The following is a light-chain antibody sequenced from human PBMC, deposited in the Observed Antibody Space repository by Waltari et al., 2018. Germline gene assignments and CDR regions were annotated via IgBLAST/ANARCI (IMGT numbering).Light chain of an antibody. J-gene: IGLJ2*01. CDR2: RSN. Sequence: QSVLTQPPSASGTPGPRVIISCSVSSTTIGRTYVSWYQLLPGTAPRLLISRSNTRPSAVPERIPGSKSGTSASLAISGLRSEDEAEYYCAAWDDSLSGHVIFGGGTKLTVL. CDR3: AAWDDSLSGHVI. CDR1: STTIGRTY. V-gene: IGLV1-47*01.